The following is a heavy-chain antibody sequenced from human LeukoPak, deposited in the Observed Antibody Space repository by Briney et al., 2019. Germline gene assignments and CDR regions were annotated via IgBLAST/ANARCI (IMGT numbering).Heavy chain of an antibody. D-gene: IGHD3-22*01. J-gene: IGHJ1*01. CDR3: ATYSSLNRREFPY. CDR1: GFTFSNYW. CDR2: IRTDGSEK. V-gene: IGHV3-7*01. Sequence: PGGSLRLSCEGSGFTFSNYWMGWVRQAPGKGLQWVANIRTDGSEKYYVDSVKGRFTISRDNAKNSLYLQMNSLRAEDTAVYYCATYSSLNRREFPYWGQGTLLTVSS.